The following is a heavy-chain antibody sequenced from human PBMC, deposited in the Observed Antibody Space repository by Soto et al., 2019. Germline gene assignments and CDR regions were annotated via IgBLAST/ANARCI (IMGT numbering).Heavy chain of an antibody. Sequence: QVQLLQSGAEVKKPGSSVRVSCEASGGTFRTYAISWVRQAPGQGLEWMGEIIPIFGTVNYAQKLQGRVTITADESTTTVYMDLRSLRSEDTAVYYCAKGAVAGTPTSYYYYGMDVWGQGTTVTVSS. V-gene: IGHV1-69*12. CDR2: IIPIFGTV. CDR3: AKGAVAGTPTSYYYYGMDV. D-gene: IGHD6-19*01. CDR1: GGTFRTYA. J-gene: IGHJ6*02.